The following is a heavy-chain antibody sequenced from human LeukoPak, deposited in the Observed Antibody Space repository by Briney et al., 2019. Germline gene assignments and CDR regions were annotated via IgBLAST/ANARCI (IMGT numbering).Heavy chain of an antibody. Sequence: SETLSLTCTVSGGSISSYYWSWIRQPPGKGLEWIGYIYYSGSTNYNPSLKSRVTISVDTSNNQFSLKLSSVTAADTAVYYCARVQVRGVNSGWFDPWGQGTLVTVSS. CDR2: IYYSGST. V-gene: IGHV4-59*08. J-gene: IGHJ5*02. CDR1: GGSISSYY. CDR3: ARVQVRGVNSGWFDP. D-gene: IGHD3-10*01.